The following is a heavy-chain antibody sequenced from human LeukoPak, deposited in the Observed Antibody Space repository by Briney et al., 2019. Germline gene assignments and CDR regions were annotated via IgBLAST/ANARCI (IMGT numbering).Heavy chain of an antibody. V-gene: IGHV1-2*02. Sequence: ASVKVSCKASGYTFTGYYMHWVRQAPGQGLEWMGWINPNSGGTNYAQKFQDRVTMTRDTSISTAYMELSRLRSDDTAVYYCARRRGRGYCSGGSCPWTYGFDIWGQGTMVTVSS. J-gene: IGHJ3*02. CDR2: INPNSGGT. CDR3: ARRRGRGYCSGGSCPWTYGFDI. CDR1: GYTFTGYY. D-gene: IGHD2-15*01.